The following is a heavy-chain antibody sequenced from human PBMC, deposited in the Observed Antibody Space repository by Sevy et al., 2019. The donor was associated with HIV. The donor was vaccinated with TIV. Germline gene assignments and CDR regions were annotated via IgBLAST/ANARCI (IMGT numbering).Heavy chain of an antibody. D-gene: IGHD3-22*01. J-gene: IGHJ4*02. CDR3: ARDLSAYYYDSSGYGN. CDR1: GYTFTSYG. V-gene: IGHV1-18*04. Sequence: ASVKVSCKASGYTFTSYGISWVRQAPGQGLEWMGWISAYNGNTNYAQKLQGRVTMTTDTSTSTAYMELGSLRSDDTAVYYCARDLSAYYYDSSGYGNWGQGTLVTVSS. CDR2: ISAYNGNT.